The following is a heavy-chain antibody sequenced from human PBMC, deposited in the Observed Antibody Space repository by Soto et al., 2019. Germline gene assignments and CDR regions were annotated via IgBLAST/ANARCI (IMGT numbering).Heavy chain of an antibody. J-gene: IGHJ5*02. D-gene: IGHD3-10*01. V-gene: IGHV1-3*01. CDR3: AREYYYGSGSYSKLNWFDP. CDR1: GYTFTSYA. Sequence: ASVKVSCKASGYTFTSYAMHWVRQAPGQRLEWMGWINAGNGNTKYSQKFQGRVTITRDTSASTAYMELSRLRSDDMAVYYCAREYYYGSGSYSKLNWFDPWGQGTLVTVSS. CDR2: INAGNGNT.